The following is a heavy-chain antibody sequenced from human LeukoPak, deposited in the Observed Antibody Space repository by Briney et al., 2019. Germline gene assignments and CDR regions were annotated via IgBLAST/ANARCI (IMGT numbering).Heavy chain of an antibody. Sequence: PSETLSLTCTVSGGSISSSSYYWGWIRQPPGKGLEWIGGIYYSGSTYYNPSLKSRVTISVDTSKNQFSLKLSSVTAADTAVYYCARQNGLWFDPWGQGTLVTVSS. CDR2: IYYSGST. V-gene: IGHV4-39*01. CDR3: ARQNGLWFDP. CDR1: GGSISSSSYY. J-gene: IGHJ5*02.